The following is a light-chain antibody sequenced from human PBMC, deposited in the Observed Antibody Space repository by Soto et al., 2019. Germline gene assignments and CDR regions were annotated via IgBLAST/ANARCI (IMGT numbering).Light chain of an antibody. V-gene: IGKV3-20*01. CDR1: QSVSDSY. CDR3: QHYGTSAL. J-gene: IGKJ3*01. CDR2: AS. Sequence: ENVLTQSPGTLSLSPGERAALSCRASQSVSDSYLAWYQQKPGQAPRLLIYASSRAAGIPDRFSGSGSGTDFTLTISRLEPEDFAVYYCQHYGTSALFGPGTKVDIK.